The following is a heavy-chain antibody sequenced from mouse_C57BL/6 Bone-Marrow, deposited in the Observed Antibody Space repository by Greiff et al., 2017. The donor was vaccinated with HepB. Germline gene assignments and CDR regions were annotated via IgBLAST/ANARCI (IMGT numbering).Heavy chain of an antibody. CDR2: IDPSDSYT. Sequence: QVQLQQPGAELVMPGASVKLSCKASGYTFTSYWMHWVKQRPGQGLEWIGEIDPSDSYTNYNHKFKGKSTLTVAKSSSTAYMQLSSLTSEDSAVYYCARSLYDYDYAMDYWGQGTSVTVSS. J-gene: IGHJ4*01. V-gene: IGHV1-69*01. CDR3: ARSLYDYDYAMDY. CDR1: GYTFTSYW. D-gene: IGHD2-4*01.